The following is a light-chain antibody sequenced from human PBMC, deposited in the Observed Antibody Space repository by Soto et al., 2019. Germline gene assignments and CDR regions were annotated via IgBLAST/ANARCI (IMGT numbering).Light chain of an antibody. CDR2: GEY. V-gene: IGKV3-20*01. Sequence: ELVLTQSPATLSLSPGGRGTLSCRASQNVSTYLIWYQQKTGQAPRLLLYGEYNRATGIPARFSGSGSGTDFNLTISRLEPEDFAVYYCQKYGTAPWTCGQGTKVDIK. CDR3: QKYGTAPWT. CDR1: QNVSTY. J-gene: IGKJ1*01.